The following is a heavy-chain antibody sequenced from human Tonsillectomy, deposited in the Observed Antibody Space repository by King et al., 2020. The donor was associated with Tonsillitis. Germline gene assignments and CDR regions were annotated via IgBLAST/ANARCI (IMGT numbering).Heavy chain of an antibody. CDR1: GGSISSGDYY. V-gene: IGHV4-30-4*01. J-gene: IGHJ3*02. Sequence: VQLQESGPGLVKPSQTLSLTCTISGGSISSGDYYWSWIRQPPGKGLEWIGYIYYSGSTYYNPSLKSRVTISVDTSKNQFSLKLSSVTAADTAVYYCARQGAYGPIPLDIWGQGTMVTVSS. D-gene: IGHD5-12*01. CDR3: ARQGAYGPIPLDI. CDR2: IYYSGST.